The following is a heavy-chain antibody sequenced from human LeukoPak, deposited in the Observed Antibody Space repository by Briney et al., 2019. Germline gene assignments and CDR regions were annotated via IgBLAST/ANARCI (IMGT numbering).Heavy chain of an antibody. J-gene: IGHJ5*02. D-gene: IGHD3-10*01. CDR1: GFTVSNDY. V-gene: IGHV3-66*03. CDR2: IYGYGTT. Sequence: PGGSLRLSYAASGFTVSNDYMAWVRQAPGRGLEWVSLIYGYGTTFYTDSVKGRFTISRDNFKNTLYLQMSSLRPEDTALYYCARDRAGAQSWVALDPWGQGTLVTVSS. CDR3: ARDRAGAQSWVALDP.